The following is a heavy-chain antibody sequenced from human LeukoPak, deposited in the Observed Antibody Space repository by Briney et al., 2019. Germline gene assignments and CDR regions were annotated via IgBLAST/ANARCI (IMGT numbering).Heavy chain of an antibody. Sequence: PSGTLSLTFTVSGGSISSGGDYWSWIRAHPGKGLEWIGYIYYSGSTYYNPSLKSRVTISVDTSKNQFSLKLSSVTAADTAVYYCARALIVAHDGGYFDYWGQGTLVTVSS. CDR2: IYYSGST. J-gene: IGHJ4*02. CDR3: ARALIVAHDGGYFDY. V-gene: IGHV4-31*03. CDR1: GGSISSGGDY. D-gene: IGHD5-12*01.